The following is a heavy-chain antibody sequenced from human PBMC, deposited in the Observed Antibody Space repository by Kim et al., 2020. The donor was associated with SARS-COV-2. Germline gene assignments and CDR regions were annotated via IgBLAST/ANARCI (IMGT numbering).Heavy chain of an antibody. V-gene: IGHV4-34*01. CDR3: ARGGVGSSSHYYYYGMDV. CDR1: GGSFSGYY. D-gene: IGHD6-6*01. Sequence: SETLSLTCAVYGGSFSGYYWSWIRQPPGKGLEWIGEINHSGSTNYNPSLKSRVTISVDTSKNQFSLKLSSVTAADTAVYYCARGGVGSSSHYYYYGMDVWGQGTTVTVSS. J-gene: IGHJ6*02. CDR2: INHSGST.